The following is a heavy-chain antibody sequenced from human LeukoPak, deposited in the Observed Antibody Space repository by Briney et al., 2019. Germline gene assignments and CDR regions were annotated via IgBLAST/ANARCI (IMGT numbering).Heavy chain of an antibody. Sequence: GGSLRLSCAASGFTFDDYAMHWVRQAPGKGLEWVSGISWNGGNIGYADSVKGRFTISRDNAKNSLYLQMNSLRAEDTAVYYCARALWFGPGDYWGQGTLVTVSS. D-gene: IGHD3-10*01. CDR1: GFTFDDYA. V-gene: IGHV3-9*01. J-gene: IGHJ4*02. CDR3: ARALWFGPGDY. CDR2: ISWNGGNI.